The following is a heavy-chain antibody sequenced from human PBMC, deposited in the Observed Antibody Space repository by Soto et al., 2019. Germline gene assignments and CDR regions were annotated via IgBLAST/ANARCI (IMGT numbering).Heavy chain of an antibody. CDR1: GFTFSSHG. Sequence: QVQLVESGGGVVQPGRSLRLSCAASGFTFSSHGMHWVRQAPGKGLEWVAVISYDGNEKHYADSVKGRFTISRDKSKNTLYLQMNSLRVEDTSIYYCAKDLGSGLFRGSPDYWGQGTLVTVSS. D-gene: IGHD2-15*01. CDR3: AKDLGSGLFRGSPDY. V-gene: IGHV3-30*18. J-gene: IGHJ4*02. CDR2: ISYDGNEK.